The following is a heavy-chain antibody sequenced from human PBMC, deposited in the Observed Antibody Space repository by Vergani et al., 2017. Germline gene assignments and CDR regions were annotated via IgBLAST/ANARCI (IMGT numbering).Heavy chain of an antibody. D-gene: IGHD3-10*01. Sequence: QVQLQQWGAGLLKPSETLSLTCAVYGGSISSGGYYWSWIRQHPGKGLEWIGYIYYSGSTYYNPSLKSLVTISVDTSKNQFSLKLSSVTAADTAVYYCARGRGSGSYYLSYYYYMDVWGKGTTVTVSS. CDR1: GGSISSGGYY. CDR3: ARGRGSGSYYLSYYYYMDV. CDR2: IYYSGST. J-gene: IGHJ6*03. V-gene: IGHV4-31*01.